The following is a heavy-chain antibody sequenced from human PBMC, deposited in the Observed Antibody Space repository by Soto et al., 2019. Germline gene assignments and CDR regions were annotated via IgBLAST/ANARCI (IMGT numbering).Heavy chain of an antibody. CDR3: ARGPRYCSGGSCYSGVVFY. D-gene: IGHD2-15*01. J-gene: IGHJ4*02. Sequence: QVQLVESGGGVVQPGRSLRLSCAASGFTFSSYGMHWVRQAPGKGLEWVAVIWYDGSNKYYADSVKGRFTISRDNSKNTLYLPMNSLRAEDTAVYYCARGPRYCSGGSCYSGVVFYWGQGTLVTVSS. CDR1: GFTFSSYG. CDR2: IWYDGSNK. V-gene: IGHV3-33*01.